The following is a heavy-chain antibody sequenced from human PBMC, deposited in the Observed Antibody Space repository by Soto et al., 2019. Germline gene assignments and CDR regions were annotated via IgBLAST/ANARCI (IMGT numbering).Heavy chain of an antibody. CDR3: ASPGCGGDCCSNYYYYGMDV. Sequence: VASVKVSCKASGGTFSSYAISWVRQAPGQGLEWMGGIIPIFGTANYAQKFQGRVTITADESTSTAYMELSSLRSEDTAVYYCASPGCGGDCCSNYYYYGMDVWGQGTTVTVSS. CDR2: IIPIFGTA. CDR1: GGTFSSYA. J-gene: IGHJ6*02. D-gene: IGHD2-21*02. V-gene: IGHV1-69*13.